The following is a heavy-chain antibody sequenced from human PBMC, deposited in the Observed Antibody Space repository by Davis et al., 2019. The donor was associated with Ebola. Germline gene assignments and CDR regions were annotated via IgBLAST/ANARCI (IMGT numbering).Heavy chain of an antibody. CDR3: ARAQYDFWGIYYYYGMDV. CDR2: ISAYNGNT. V-gene: IGHV1-18*01. CDR1: GYTFTSYG. Sequence: ASVKVSCKASGYTFTSYGISWVRQAPGQGLEWMGWISAYNGNTNYAQKLQGRVTMTTDTSTSTAYMELRSLRSDDTAVYYCARAQYDFWGIYYYYGMDVWGQGTTVTVSS. D-gene: IGHD3-3*01. J-gene: IGHJ6*02.